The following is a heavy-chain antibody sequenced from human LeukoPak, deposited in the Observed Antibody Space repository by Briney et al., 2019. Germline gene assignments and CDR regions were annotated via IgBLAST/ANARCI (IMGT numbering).Heavy chain of an antibody. CDR2: ISGSGGST. J-gene: IGHJ1*01. Sequence: GGSLRLSCAAPGFTFSSYAMSWVRQAPGKGLEWVSAISGSGGSTYYADSVKGRFTISRDNSKNTLYLQVNSLRAEDTAVYYCAKSGYDYAEYFQHWGQGTLVTVSS. V-gene: IGHV3-23*01. D-gene: IGHD5-12*01. CDR1: GFTFSSYA. CDR3: AKSGYDYAEYFQH.